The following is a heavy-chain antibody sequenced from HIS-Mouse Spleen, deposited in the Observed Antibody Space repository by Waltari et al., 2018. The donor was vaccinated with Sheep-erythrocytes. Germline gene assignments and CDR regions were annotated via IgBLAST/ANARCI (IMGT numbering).Heavy chain of an antibody. V-gene: IGHV1-8*01. CDR2: MNTNSGNT. Sequence: QVQLVQSGAEVKKPGASVKVSCKASGYTFTGYDINWVRQATGQGLEWMGWMNTNSGNTGDAQKFQGRVTMTRNTSISTAYMELSSLRSEDTAVYYCARGIAAAGTDWFDPWGQGTLVTVSS. D-gene: IGHD6-13*01. J-gene: IGHJ5*02. CDR1: GYTFTGYD. CDR3: ARGIAAAGTDWFDP.